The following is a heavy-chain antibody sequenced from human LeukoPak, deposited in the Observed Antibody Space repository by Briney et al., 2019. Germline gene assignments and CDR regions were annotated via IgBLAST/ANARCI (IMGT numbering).Heavy chain of an antibody. CDR1: GYSFSGYW. J-gene: IGHJ3*02. CDR2: IDPGDSQT. D-gene: IGHD2-21*01. V-gene: IGHV5-10-1*01. CDR3: SVKGVVVGGLDI. Sequence: GESLKISCKGSGYSFSGYWISWVRQMPGKGLGWMGKIDPGDSQTIYSPSFQGHVIISTDKSISTAYLQWNSLKASDSAMYFCSVKGVVVGGLDIWGQGTMVAVSS.